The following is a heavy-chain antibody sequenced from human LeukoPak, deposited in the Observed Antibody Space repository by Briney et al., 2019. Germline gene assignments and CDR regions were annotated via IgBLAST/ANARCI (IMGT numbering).Heavy chain of an antibody. CDR1: GFDFSAYA. Sequence: GGSLRLSRAASGFDFSAYAMTWVRQAPGKGPECVSTVSGSGYRKYYADSVKGRFTISRDNAKKTIFLQLDSLRVDDTAHYYCAKGGASLTDAPHGDVVTTTLDGFDIWGQGARVTVSS. CDR3: AKGGASLTDAPHGDVVTTTLDGFDI. V-gene: IGHV3-23*01. CDR2: VSGSGYRK. D-gene: IGHD2-21*02. J-gene: IGHJ3*02.